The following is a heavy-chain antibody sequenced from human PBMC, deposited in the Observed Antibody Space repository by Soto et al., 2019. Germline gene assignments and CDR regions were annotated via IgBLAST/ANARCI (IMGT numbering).Heavy chain of an antibody. CDR3: ARSGQNWNYILDY. CDR2: ISAYSGNT. Sequence: QVQLVQSGAEVKKPGASVKVSCKASGYTFTNYGISWVRQAPGQGLDWMGWISAYSGNTNYAQDLQDRGTMTTDTSTNTAYMELRSLRSDDTTVYYCARSGQNWNYILDYWGQGTLVTVSS. D-gene: IGHD1-7*01. V-gene: IGHV1-18*01. CDR1: GYTFTNYG. J-gene: IGHJ4*02.